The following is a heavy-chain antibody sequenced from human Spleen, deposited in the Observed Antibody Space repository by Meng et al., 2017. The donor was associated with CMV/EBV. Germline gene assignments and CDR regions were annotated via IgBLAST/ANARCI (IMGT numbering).Heavy chain of an antibody. CDR3: ARVGIAVAGSGSFDY. CDR1: GGSISSSSYY. CDR2: IYYSGST. D-gene: IGHD6-19*01. J-gene: IGHJ4*02. V-gene: IGHV4-39*07. Sequence: QVQLQQWGAGLVKPSENLSLTCTVSGGSISSSSYYWGWIRQPPGKGLEWIGSIYYSGSTYYNPSLKSRVTISVDTSKNQFSLKLSSVTAADTAVYYCARVGIAVAGSGSFDYWGQGTLVTVSS.